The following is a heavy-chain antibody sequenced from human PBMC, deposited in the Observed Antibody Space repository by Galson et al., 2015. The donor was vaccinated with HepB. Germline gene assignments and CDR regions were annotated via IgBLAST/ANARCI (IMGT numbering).Heavy chain of an antibody. CDR3: ARGCSGSYCFDD. CDR1: GFTVSSDY. J-gene: IGHJ4*02. D-gene: IGHD1-26*01. Sequence: SLRLSCAASGFTVSSDYMSWVRQTPGKGLEWVSVIYSGGTTYYADSVKGRFTISSDNFKNTLYLQMNSLRVEDTAMYYCARGCSGSYCFDDWGQGTLVTVSS. CDR2: IYSGGTT. V-gene: IGHV3-53*01.